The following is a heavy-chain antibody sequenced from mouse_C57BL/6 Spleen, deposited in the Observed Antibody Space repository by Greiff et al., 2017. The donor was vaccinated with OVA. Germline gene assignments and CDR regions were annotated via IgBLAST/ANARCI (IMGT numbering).Heavy chain of an antibody. Sequence: VATISDGGSYTYYPDNVKGRFTISRDNAKNNLYLQMSHLKSEDTAMYYCAREGYGSSYWFAYWGQGTLVTVSA. J-gene: IGHJ3*01. CDR2: ISDGGSYT. D-gene: IGHD1-1*01. CDR3: AREGYGSSYWFAY. V-gene: IGHV5-4*01.